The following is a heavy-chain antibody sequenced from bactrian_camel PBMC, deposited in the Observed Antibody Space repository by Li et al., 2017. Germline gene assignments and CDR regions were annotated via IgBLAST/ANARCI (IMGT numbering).Heavy chain of an antibody. J-gene: IGHJ4*01. Sequence: QLVESGGGSVAAGESLTLSCAAYTSSSARHHMAWFRQALGDEREGIAAIDSTGYTQYVDSVKDRFTISRDNAKKTLYLQMNSLKPEDTALYYCAAGWNGVSWALRPSWRYWGQGTQVTVS. CDR3: AAGWNGVSWALRPSWRY. D-gene: IGHD5*01. CDR2: IDSTGYT. CDR1: TSSSARHH. V-gene: IGHV3S55*01.